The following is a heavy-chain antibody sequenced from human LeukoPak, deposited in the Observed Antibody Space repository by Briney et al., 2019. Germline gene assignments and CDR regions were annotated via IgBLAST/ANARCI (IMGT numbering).Heavy chain of an antibody. Sequence: GGSLRLSCAASGFTFSSYGMHWVRQAPGKGLEWVAVIWYDGSNKYYADSVKGRFTISRDNSKNTLYLQMNSLRAEDTAVYYCAKSTIAARIAAAGFDYWGQGTLVTVSS. CDR1: GFTFSSYG. CDR2: IWYDGSNK. D-gene: IGHD6-13*01. CDR3: AKSTIAARIAAAGFDY. V-gene: IGHV3-33*06. J-gene: IGHJ4*02.